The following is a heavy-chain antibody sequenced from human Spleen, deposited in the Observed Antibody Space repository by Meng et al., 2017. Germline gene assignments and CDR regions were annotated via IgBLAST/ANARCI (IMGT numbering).Heavy chain of an antibody. J-gene: IGHJ3*02. CDR1: GGSINSGGYY. CDR3: ARVQANYDILSGLLKFDAFDI. D-gene: IGHD3-9*01. Sequence: SETLSLTCTVAGGSINSGGYYWNWIRLPAGKGLEWIGRIYTSGTINYNPSLRSRVTISIDTSKNQFSLKLNSVTAADTAVYYCARVQANYDILSGLLKFDAFDIWGQGTMVTVSS. V-gene: IGHV4-61*02. CDR2: IYTSGTI.